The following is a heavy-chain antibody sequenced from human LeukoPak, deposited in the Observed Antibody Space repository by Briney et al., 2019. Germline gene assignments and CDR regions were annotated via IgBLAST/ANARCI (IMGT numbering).Heavy chain of an antibody. CDR3: ARTLRGYSYGYLIGHYYMDV. J-gene: IGHJ6*03. CDR2: IYPGDSDT. V-gene: IGHV5-51*01. D-gene: IGHD5-18*01. CDR1: GFTFTSYW. Sequence: PGGSLRLSCAASGFTFTSYWIGWVRQMPGKGLEWMGIIYPGDSDTRYSPSFQGQVTISADKSISTAYLQWSSLKASDTAMYYCARTLRGYSYGYLIGHYYMDVWGKGTTVTISS.